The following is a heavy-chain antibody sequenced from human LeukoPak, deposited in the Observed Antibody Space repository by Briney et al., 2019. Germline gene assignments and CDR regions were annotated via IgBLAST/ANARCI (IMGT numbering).Heavy chain of an antibody. CDR2: IGGSGGST. CDR3: ARASSGWYRWYFDL. Sequence: PGGSLRLSCAASGFTFSSYAMGWVRQAPGKGPEWVSAIGGSGGSTYYADSVKGRFTISRDNSKNTLYLQMNSLRAEDTAVYYCARASSGWYRWYFDLWGRGTLVTVSS. CDR1: GFTFSSYA. V-gene: IGHV3-23*01. D-gene: IGHD6-19*01. J-gene: IGHJ2*01.